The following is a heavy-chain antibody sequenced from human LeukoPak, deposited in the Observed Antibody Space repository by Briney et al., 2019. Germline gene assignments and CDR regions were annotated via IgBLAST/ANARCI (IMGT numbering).Heavy chain of an antibody. CDR1: GYSFATYW. J-gene: IGHJ5*02. V-gene: IGHV5-51*01. D-gene: IGHD3-10*01. CDR2: IYPGDSRT. Sequence: GESLKISCKGSGYSFATYWIGWVRQMPGKGLEWMGIIYPGDSRTTYSPSFQGQVTISADKSISTAYLQWSSLRASDSAMYYCARQSRDGSKTRGYFFDHWGQGTLVTVSS. CDR3: ARQSRDGSKTRGYFFDH.